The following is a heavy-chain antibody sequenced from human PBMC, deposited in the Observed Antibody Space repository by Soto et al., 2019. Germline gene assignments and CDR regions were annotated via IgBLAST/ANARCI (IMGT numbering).Heavy chain of an antibody. CDR3: ARGGWILTGRRFDP. D-gene: IGHD3-9*01. V-gene: IGHV4-34*01. CDR1: GGSFSGYY. Sequence: QVQLQQWGAGLLKPSETLSLTCAVYGGSFSGYYWSWIRQPPGKGLGWIGEINHSGSTNYNPSLKSRVTISVDTSKNQFSLKLSSVTAADTAVYYCARGGWILTGRRFDPWGQGTLVTVSS. CDR2: INHSGST. J-gene: IGHJ5*02.